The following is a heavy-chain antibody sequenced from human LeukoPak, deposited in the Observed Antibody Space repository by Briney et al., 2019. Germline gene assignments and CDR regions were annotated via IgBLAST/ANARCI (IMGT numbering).Heavy chain of an antibody. J-gene: IGHJ4*02. CDR2: ISNTGIT. CDR1: GGSISTYY. V-gene: IGHV4-59*01. CDR3: ARSGGYSSSWSL. Sequence: TKTLSLTCTVPGGSISTYYWNWIRQPTRKGLEWIGYISNTGITTYKPSLKSRVTISVDTSKSQFSLKLSSVTAADTAVYYCARSGGYSSSWSLWGQGTLVTVSS. D-gene: IGHD6-13*01.